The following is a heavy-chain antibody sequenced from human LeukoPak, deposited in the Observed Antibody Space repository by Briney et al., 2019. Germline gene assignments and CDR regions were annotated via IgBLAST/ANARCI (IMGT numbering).Heavy chain of an antibody. CDR1: GFTFSSYA. CDR3: AKDSEYYYDSNGPNAPGYCDY. CDR2: LSGSDDTS. V-gene: IGHV3-23*01. J-gene: IGHJ4*02. Sequence: GGSLRLSCAASGFTFSSYAMSWVRQAPGKGLEWVSVLSGSDDTSFYGDSVKGRFTISRDNSKNTLYLQMNRLRAEDTAVYYCAKDSEYYYDSNGPNAPGYCDYWGQGTLVTVSS. D-gene: IGHD3-22*01.